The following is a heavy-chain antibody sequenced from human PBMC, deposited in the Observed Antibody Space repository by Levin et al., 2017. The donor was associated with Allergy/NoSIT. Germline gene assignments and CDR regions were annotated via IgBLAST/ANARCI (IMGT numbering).Heavy chain of an antibody. J-gene: IGHJ3*01. V-gene: IGHV3-20*01. CDR1: GFTFDDYG. Sequence: GGSLRLSCAASGFTFDDYGMSWVRQAPGKGLEWVSGINWNGGSTGYADSVKGRRTISRDNAKNSLYLQMNSLRAEDTALYHCARHRFPMNLHDGFALSGHGTLFIVSS. CDR3: ARHRFPMNLHDGFAL. CDR2: INWNGGST. D-gene: IGHD3-3*01.